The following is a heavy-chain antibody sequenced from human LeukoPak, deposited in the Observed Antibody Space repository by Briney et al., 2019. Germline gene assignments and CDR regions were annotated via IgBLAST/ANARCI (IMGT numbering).Heavy chain of an antibody. J-gene: IGHJ4*02. Sequence: GGSLRLSCAGSGFTFSTYWMHWVRQAPGGGLVGVSGINTDGSTTSYADSVKGRFTISRDNAKNTVYLQMSSLRAEDTVVYYCAKESGYDVDLEYWGQGALVTVSS. CDR1: GFTFSTYW. CDR3: AKESGYDVDLEY. CDR2: INTDGSTT. D-gene: IGHD5-12*01. V-gene: IGHV3-74*01.